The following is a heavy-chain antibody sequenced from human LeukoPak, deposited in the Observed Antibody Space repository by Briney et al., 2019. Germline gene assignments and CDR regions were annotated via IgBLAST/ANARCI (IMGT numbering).Heavy chain of an antibody. V-gene: IGHV3-30*02. CDR2: IWYDGSNK. CDR1: GFTFSSYC. D-gene: IGHD5-18*01. J-gene: IGHJ4*02. Sequence: GGSLRLFCSAFGFTFSSYCMHWVRQAPGKGVEGVAFIWYDGSNKYYADSVKGRFTISRDNSKNTLYLQMNSLRAEDTAVYYCAKDKRYSYGIFDYWGQGTLVTVSS. CDR3: AKDKRYSYGIFDY.